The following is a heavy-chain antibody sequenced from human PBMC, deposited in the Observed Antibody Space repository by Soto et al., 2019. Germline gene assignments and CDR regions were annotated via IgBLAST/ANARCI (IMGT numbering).Heavy chain of an antibody. CDR3: AKVPFIVVVPAATDAFDI. V-gene: IGHV3-23*01. Sequence: GGSLRLSCAASGFTFSSYAMSWVRQAPGKGLEWVSAISGSGGSTYYADSVKGRFTISRDNSKNTLYLQMNSLRAEDTAVYYCAKVPFIVVVPAATDAFDIWGQGTMVTV. CDR2: ISGSGGST. J-gene: IGHJ3*02. D-gene: IGHD2-2*01. CDR1: GFTFSSYA.